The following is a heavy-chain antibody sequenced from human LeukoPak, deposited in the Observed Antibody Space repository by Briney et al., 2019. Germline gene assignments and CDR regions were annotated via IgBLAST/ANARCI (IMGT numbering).Heavy chain of an antibody. CDR1: GYSFPIYW. V-gene: IGHV5-51*01. J-gene: IGHJ4*02. CDR3: ARNPRLDF. CDR2: IYPGDSDT. Sequence: GESLKISCEASGYSFPIYWIAWVRQPHGKGLEWMGNIYPGDSDTRYSPSFRGQVTISVDKSVSTAYLHFSSLRASDTAIYYCARNPRLDFWGQGTPVTV.